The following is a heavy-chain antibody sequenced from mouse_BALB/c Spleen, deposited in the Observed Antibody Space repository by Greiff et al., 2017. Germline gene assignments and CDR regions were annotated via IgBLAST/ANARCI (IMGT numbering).Heavy chain of an antibody. D-gene: IGHD3-1*01. J-gene: IGHJ2*01. CDR1: GYTFTDYN. CDR2: INPNNGGT. Sequence: VQLQQPGAELVRPGASVKLSCKASGYTFTDYNMDWVKQSHGKSLEWIGDINPNNGGTIYNQKFKGKATLTVDKSSSTAYMELRSLTSEDTAVYYCARGQLGPFDYWGQGTTLTVSS. CDR3: ARGQLGPFDY. V-gene: IGHV1-18*01.